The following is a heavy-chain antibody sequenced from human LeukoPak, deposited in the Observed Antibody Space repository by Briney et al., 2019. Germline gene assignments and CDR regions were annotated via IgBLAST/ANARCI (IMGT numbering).Heavy chain of an antibody. D-gene: IGHD6-25*01. Sequence: PGRSLRLSCAASGFTFSSYAMHWVRQAPGKGLEWVAVISYDGSNKYYADSVKGRFTISRDNSKNTLYLQMNSLRAEDTAVYYCARDVHPGKSGHFDYWGQGTLVTVSS. CDR1: GFTFSSYA. J-gene: IGHJ4*02. CDR2: ISYDGSNK. CDR3: ARDVHPGKSGHFDY. V-gene: IGHV3-30-3*01.